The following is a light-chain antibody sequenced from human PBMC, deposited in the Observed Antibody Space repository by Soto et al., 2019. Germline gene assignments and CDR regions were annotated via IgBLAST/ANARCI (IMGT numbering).Light chain of an antibody. CDR2: DAS. Sequence: DIPMTQSPSTLSASVGDRVTITCRASQSISSWLAWYQQKPGKAPKLLIYDASILESGVPSRFSGSGSGTEFTLTISSLQPDDFATYDCQQYNSYPLTFGGGTKVEIK. CDR1: QSISSW. CDR3: QQYNSYPLT. J-gene: IGKJ4*01. V-gene: IGKV1-5*01.